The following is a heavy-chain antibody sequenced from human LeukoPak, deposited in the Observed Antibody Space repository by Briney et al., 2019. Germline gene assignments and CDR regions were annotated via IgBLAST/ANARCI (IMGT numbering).Heavy chain of an antibody. CDR1: GGTFSSYA. CDR2: IIPIFGTA. Sequence: ASVKVSCKASGGTFSSYAISWVRQAPGQGLEWMGGIIPIFGTANYAQKFQGRVTITADESTSTAYMELSSLRSEDTAVYYCARDANYYGSGSQVDYWGQGTLVTVSS. J-gene: IGHJ4*02. CDR3: ARDANYYGSGSQVDY. V-gene: IGHV1-69*13. D-gene: IGHD3-10*01.